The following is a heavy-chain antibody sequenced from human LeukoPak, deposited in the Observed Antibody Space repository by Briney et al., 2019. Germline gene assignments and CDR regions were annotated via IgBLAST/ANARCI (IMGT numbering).Heavy chain of an antibody. CDR1: GGSISSYY. J-gene: IGHJ6*03. Sequence: MTSETLSLTCTVSGGSISSYYWSWIRQPPGKGLEWIGRIYTGGSTYYNPSLMGRVTISADKSKNQFSLKLRSVTAADTAVYYCARYCSSISCYGDYYYMDVWGKGTKVTVSS. D-gene: IGHD2-2*01. V-gene: IGHV4-4*07. CDR3: ARYCSSISCYGDYYYMDV. CDR2: IYTGGST.